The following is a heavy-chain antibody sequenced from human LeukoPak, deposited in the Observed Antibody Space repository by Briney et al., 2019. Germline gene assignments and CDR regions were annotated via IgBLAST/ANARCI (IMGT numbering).Heavy chain of an antibody. V-gene: IGHV3-48*03. Sequence: PGGSLRLSCAASGFTFSSYEMNWVRQAPGKGLEWVSYISSSGSTIYYADSVKGRFTISRDNSKNTLYLQMNSLRAEDTAVYYCASEKYYYYGMDVWGQGTTVTVSS. J-gene: IGHJ6*02. CDR2: ISSSGSTI. CDR1: GFTFSSYE. CDR3: ASEKYYYYGMDV.